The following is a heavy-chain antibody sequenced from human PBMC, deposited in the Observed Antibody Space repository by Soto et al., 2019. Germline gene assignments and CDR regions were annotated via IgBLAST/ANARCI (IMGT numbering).Heavy chain of an antibody. CDR3: AKDHWAFDY. D-gene: IGHD7-27*01. CDR1: GFTFSSYG. CDR2: ILYDGSKK. J-gene: IGHJ4*02. Sequence: GGSLRLSCAASGFTFSSYGMHWVRQAPGKGLEWVAVILYDGSKKYYADSVKGRFTISRDNSKNTLYLQMNSLRAEDTAVYYCAKDHWAFDYWGQGTLVTVSS. V-gene: IGHV3-30*18.